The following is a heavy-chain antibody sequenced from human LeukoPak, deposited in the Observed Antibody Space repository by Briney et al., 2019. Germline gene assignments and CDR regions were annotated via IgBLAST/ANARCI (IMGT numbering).Heavy chain of an antibody. CDR1: GFTFSSYG. D-gene: IGHD2-8*02. CDR2: IWYDGSNK. V-gene: IGHV3-33*01. Sequence: GGSLRLSCAASGFTFSSYGMHWVRQAPGKGLEWVAVIWYDGSNKYYADSVKGRFTISRDNSKNTLYLQMNSLRAEDTAVYYCAREGESRNVYWFYWAQGTLFTVSS. J-gene: IGHJ4*02. CDR3: AREGESRNVYWFY.